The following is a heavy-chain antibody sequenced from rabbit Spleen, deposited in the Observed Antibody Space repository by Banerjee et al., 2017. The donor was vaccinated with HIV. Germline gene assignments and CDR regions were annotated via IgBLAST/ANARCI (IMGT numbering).Heavy chain of an antibody. J-gene: IGHJ6*01. CDR2: IDIGSRDFT. D-gene: IGHD8-1*01. V-gene: IGHV1S45*01. CDR1: GLDFSSSYW. Sequence: QEQLEESGGDLVKPGASLTLTCKASGLDFSSSYWICWVRQAPGKGLEWIACIDIGSRDFTYIASWAKGRFTISKTSSTTVTLQMTSLTVADTATYFCARDTGSSFSTYGMDLWGPGTLVTVS. CDR3: ARDTGSSFSTYGMDL.